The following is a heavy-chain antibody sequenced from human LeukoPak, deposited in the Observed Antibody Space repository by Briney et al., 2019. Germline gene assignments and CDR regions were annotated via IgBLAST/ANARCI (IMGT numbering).Heavy chain of an antibody. CDR2: IYYSGST. Sequence: PSETLSLTCTVSGGSISSSSYYWGWIRQPPGKGLEWIGSIYYSGSTYYNPSLKSRVTISVDTSKNQFSLKVRSVTAADTAVYYCAKHYIAAAAYYFDYWGQGTLVTVSS. CDR1: GGSISSSSYY. V-gene: IGHV4-39*07. D-gene: IGHD6-13*01. J-gene: IGHJ4*02. CDR3: AKHYIAAAAYYFDY.